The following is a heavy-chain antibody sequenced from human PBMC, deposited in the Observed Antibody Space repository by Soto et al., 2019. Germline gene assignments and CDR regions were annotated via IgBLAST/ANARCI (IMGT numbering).Heavy chain of an antibody. J-gene: IGHJ6*02. CDR2: ISYDGSNK. CDR3: ARDGSVGDYGYYGMDV. V-gene: IGHV3-30-3*01. D-gene: IGHD2-15*01. Sequence: PGGSLRLSCAASGFTFSSYAMHWVRQAPGKGLEWVAVISYDGSNKYYADSVKGRFTISRDNSKNTLYLQMNSLRAEDTAVYYCARDGSVGDYGYYGMDVWGQGITVTVSS. CDR1: GFTFSSYA.